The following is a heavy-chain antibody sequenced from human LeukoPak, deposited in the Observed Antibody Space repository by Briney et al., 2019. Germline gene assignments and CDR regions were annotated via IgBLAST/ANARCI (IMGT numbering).Heavy chain of an antibody. V-gene: IGHV4-61*01. D-gene: IGHD3-22*01. Sequence: SETLSLTCTVYGGSVSSGSYYWSWIRQPTGKGLEWIGYIYYSGSTNYNPSLKSRVTISVDTSKNQFSLKLSSVTAADTAVYYCARAYYYDSSGYLRPDAFDIWGQGTMVTVSS. CDR3: ARAYYYDSSGYLRPDAFDI. CDR2: IYYSGST. J-gene: IGHJ3*02. CDR1: GGSVSSGSYY.